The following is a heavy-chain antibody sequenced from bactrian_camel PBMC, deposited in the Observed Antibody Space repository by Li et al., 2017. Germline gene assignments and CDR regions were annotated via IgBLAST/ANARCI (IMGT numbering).Heavy chain of an antibody. CDR1: GNIDGTNC. J-gene: IGHJ4*01. V-gene: IGHV3S53*01. CDR3: AAECELRYGHFDFNIGS. Sequence: HVQLVESGGGSVQAGGSLRLSCEVSGNIDGTNCIGWFRQYPGKEREGVAAIGNDESTTYADSVKGRFTISKDNAKGTLYLQMTNLKPEDTAMYYCAAECELRYGHFDFNIGSRGQGTQVTVS. D-gene: IGHD2*01. CDR2: IGNDEST.